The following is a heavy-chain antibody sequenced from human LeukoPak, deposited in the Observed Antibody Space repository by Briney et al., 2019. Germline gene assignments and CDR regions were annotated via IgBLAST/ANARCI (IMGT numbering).Heavy chain of an antibody. CDR1: GYTFTDYY. CDR2: INPNSGGT. D-gene: IGHD2-2*01. Sequence: ASVKVSCKASGYTFTDYYMHWVRQAPGQGLEWMGWINPNSGGTNYAQKFQGRVTMTTDTSISTAYMEVSRLRSDDTAVYYCARALDCSSTSCYAVDYWGQGTLVTVSS. CDR3: ARALDCSSTSCYAVDY. V-gene: IGHV1-2*02. J-gene: IGHJ4*02.